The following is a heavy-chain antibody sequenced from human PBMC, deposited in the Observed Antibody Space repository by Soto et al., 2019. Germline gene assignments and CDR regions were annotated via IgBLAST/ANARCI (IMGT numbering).Heavy chain of an antibody. CDR1: GFTFSTYS. CDR2: ITQGGPA. D-gene: IGHD3-16*01. V-gene: IGHV3-23*01. Sequence: EVQLLESGGGLVQPGGSPRLSCAASGFTFSTYSLNWVRQAPGKGPVWVSGITQGGPAHYEDSAKGRFTMSRDNSKNTVYLQMINLRAEDTAVYYCANDLRPDGLWDIDYWGQGTLDTVSS. J-gene: IGHJ4*02. CDR3: ANDLRPDGLWDIDY.